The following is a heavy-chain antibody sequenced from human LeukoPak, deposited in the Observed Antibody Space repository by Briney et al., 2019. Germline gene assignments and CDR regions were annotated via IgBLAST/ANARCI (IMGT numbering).Heavy chain of an antibody. CDR2: IKSKTDGGTT. J-gene: IGHJ4*02. CDR3: AGPYNYGPFDY. CDR1: GFTFSNAW. Sequence: PGGSLRLSCAASGFTFSNAWMRWVRQAPGKGLEWVGRIKSKTDGGTTDYAAPVKGRFTISRDDSKNTLYLQMNSLRAEDTAVYYCAGPYNYGPFDYWGQGTLVTVSS. D-gene: IGHD5-18*01. V-gene: IGHV3-15*01.